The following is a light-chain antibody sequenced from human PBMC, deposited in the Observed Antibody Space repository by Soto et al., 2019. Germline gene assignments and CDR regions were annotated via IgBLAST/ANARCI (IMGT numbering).Light chain of an antibody. CDR2: KAS. CDR3: QQYNDYSWT. Sequence: DIQMTQSPSTLSASVGDRVSINCRASQSISAWLAWYQQKPGKAPRLLIYKASTLEIGVPSRFSGSGSGTEFTLTNSSLQPDDVATYYCQQYNDYSWTFGQGTKVEIK. V-gene: IGKV1-5*03. CDR1: QSISAW. J-gene: IGKJ1*01.